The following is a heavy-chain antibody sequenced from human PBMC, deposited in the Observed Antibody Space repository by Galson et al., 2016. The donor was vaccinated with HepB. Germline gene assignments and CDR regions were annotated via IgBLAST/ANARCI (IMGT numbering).Heavy chain of an antibody. CDR1: GFTFSRAW. Sequence: SLRLSCAASGFTFSRAWMNWVRQAPGKGLEWVGRVKSYTDGGTTDYAAPMKGRFSLSRDESNNRLYLQMNSLKTEDTAVYYCTTSSTTGYTYGPSSYWGRGTLVAVSS. D-gene: IGHD5-18*01. CDR3: TTSSTTGYTYGPSSY. J-gene: IGHJ4*02. CDR2: VKSYTDGGTT. V-gene: IGHV3-15*01.